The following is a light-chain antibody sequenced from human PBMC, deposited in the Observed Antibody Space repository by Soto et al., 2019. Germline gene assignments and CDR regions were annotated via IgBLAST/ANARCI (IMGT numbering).Light chain of an antibody. CDR1: QPISSNY. J-gene: IGKJ5*01. Sequence: QSPGTLSLSLGDRATLSCRASQPISSNYLAWYQQKPGQAPRLLIYGASGRATGIPDRFSGSGSGTDFTLTISRLEPEDFAVYYCQQYTSSLITFGQGTRLEI. CDR3: QQYTSSLIT. CDR2: GAS. V-gene: IGKV3-20*01.